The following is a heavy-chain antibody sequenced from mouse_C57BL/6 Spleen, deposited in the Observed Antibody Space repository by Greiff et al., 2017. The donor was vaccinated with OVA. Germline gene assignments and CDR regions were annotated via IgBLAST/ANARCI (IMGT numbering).Heavy chain of an antibody. CDR1: GYTFTSYW. V-gene: IGHV1-52*01. CDR2: IDPSDSET. CDR3: ARGAYGSSDFDY. D-gene: IGHD1-1*01. Sequence: QVQLKQPGAELVRPGSSVKLSCKASGYTFTSYWMHWVKQRPIQGLEWIGNIDPSDSETHYNQKFKDKATLTVDKSSSTAYMQLSSLTSEDSAVYYCARGAYGSSDFDYWGQGTTLTVSS. J-gene: IGHJ2*01.